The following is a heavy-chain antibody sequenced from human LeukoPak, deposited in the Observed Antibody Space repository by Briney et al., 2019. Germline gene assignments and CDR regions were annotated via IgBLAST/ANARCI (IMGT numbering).Heavy chain of an antibody. V-gene: IGHV3-74*01. CDR3: ARLSGGSKYYYYYYMDV. CDR2: INGDGSST. D-gene: IGHD3-16*01. J-gene: IGHJ6*03. Sequence: GGSLRLSCAASGFTFSSYWMNWVRQAPGKGLVWVSRINGDGSSTNYADSVKGRFTISRDNAKNSLYLQMDSLRSEDTAFYYCARLSGGSKYYYYYYMDVWGKGTTVTVSS. CDR1: GFTFSSYW.